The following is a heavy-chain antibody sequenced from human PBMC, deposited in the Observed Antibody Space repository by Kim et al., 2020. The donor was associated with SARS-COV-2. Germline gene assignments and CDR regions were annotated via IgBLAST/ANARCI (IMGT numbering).Heavy chain of an antibody. J-gene: IGHJ6*02. Sequence: ASVKVSCKASGYTFTSYDINWVRQATGQGLEWMGWMNPNSGNTGYAQKFQGRVTMTRNTSISTAYMELSSLRSEDTAVYYCARSFPPRITVSLDVWGQGTTVTVSS. CDR3: ARSFPPRITVSLDV. D-gene: IGHD3-10*01. CDR2: MNPNSGNT. V-gene: IGHV1-8*01. CDR1: GYTFTSYD.